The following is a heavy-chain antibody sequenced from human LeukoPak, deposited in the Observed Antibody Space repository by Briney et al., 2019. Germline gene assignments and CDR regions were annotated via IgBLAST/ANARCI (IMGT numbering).Heavy chain of an antibody. V-gene: IGHV1-2*02. D-gene: IGHD2-2*01. CDR2: INPNSGGT. CDR1: GYTFTGYY. J-gene: IGHJ6*03. CDR3: TRGLLSTGYYYYMDV. Sequence: ASVKVSCKASGYTFTGYYMHWVRQAPGQGLEWMGWINPNSGGTNYAQKFQGGVTMTRDTSISTAYMELSRLRSEDTAVYYCTRGLLSTGYYYYMDVWGKGTTVTVSS.